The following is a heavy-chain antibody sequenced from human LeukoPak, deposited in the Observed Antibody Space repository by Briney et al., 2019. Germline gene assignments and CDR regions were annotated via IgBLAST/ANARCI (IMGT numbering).Heavy chain of an antibody. V-gene: IGHV4-59*01. Sequence: SETLSLTCTVSGGSISSYYWSWLRQPPGKGLEWIGYIYYSGSTNYNPSLKSRVTISVDTSKNQFPLKLSSVTAADTAVYYCARDPSGEWDRFDPWGQGTLVTVSS. J-gene: IGHJ5*02. CDR3: ARDPSGEWDRFDP. CDR2: IYYSGST. D-gene: IGHD3-16*01. CDR1: GGSISSYY.